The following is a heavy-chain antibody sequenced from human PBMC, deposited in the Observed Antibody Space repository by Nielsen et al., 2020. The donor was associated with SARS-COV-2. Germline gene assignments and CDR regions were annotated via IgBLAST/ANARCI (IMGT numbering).Heavy chain of an antibody. V-gene: IGHV3-30*18. CDR2: ISYDGSNK. Sequence: GGSLRLSCAASGFTFSSYGMHWVRQAPGKGLEWVAVISYDGSNKYYADSVKGRFTISRDNSKNTLYLQMNSLRAEDTAVYYCAKGGYSYGYYFDYWGQGTLVTVSS. CDR1: GFTFSSYG. D-gene: IGHD5-18*01. J-gene: IGHJ4*02. CDR3: AKGGYSYGYYFDY.